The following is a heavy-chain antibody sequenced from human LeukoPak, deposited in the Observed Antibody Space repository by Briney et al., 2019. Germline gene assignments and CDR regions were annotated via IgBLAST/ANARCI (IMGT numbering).Heavy chain of an antibody. D-gene: IGHD1-26*01. CDR1: GYTFTVYY. V-gene: IGHV1-2*02. J-gene: IGHJ3*02. Sequence: ASVKVSCKASGYTFTVYYMHWVRQAPGQGREWMGWINPNSGGTNYAQNFQGRVTMTRDTSIRTAYMELSRLRSDDTALYYCARASGRYSDAFDIWGQGTMVTVSS. CDR3: ARASGRYSDAFDI. CDR2: INPNSGGT.